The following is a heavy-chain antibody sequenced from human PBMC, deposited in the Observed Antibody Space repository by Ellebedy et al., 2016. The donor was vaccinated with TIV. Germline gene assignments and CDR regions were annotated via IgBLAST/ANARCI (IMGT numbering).Heavy chain of an antibody. CDR3: ARFRDGSNCFDY. D-gene: IGHD5-24*01. CDR2: IYYSRTT. J-gene: IGHJ4*02. V-gene: IGHV4-39*01. Sequence: MPWGSLRLSCTVSGGSISNSDYYRDWIRQPPGQGLEWIGNIYYSRTTYYNPSLKSRVTVSVDTSKNQFSLKLSSVTAADTAVYYCARFRDGSNCFDYWGQGILVTVSS. CDR1: GGSISNSDYY.